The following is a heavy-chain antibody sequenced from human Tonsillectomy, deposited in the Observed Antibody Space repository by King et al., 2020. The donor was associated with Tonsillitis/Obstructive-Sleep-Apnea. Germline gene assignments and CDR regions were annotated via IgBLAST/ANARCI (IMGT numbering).Heavy chain of an antibody. CDR2: TYYRSKWYD. CDR1: GDSVSSNSAA. J-gene: IGHJ4*02. D-gene: IGHD3-10*01. Sequence: VQLQQSGPGLVKPSQTLSLTCAISGDSVSSNSAAWTWIRQSPSRGLEWLGRTYYRSKWYDDYAISVKSRITINPDTSKNQFSLQLNSVTPEDAAVYFGAREKVLFAFDYWGQGTLVTVSS. V-gene: IGHV6-1*01. CDR3: AREKVLFAFDY.